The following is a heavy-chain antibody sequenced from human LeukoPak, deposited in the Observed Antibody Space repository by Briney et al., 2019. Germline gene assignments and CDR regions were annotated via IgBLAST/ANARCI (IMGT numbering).Heavy chain of an antibody. CDR2: IYYSGST. D-gene: IGHD3-3*01. CDR1: GGSISSSSYY. Sequence: SETLSLTCTVSGGSISSSSYYWGWIRQPPGKGLEWIGSIYYSGSTYYNPSLKSRVTISVDTSKNQFSLKLSSVTAADTAVYYCARQDGITIFGVVIIGDNWFDPWGQGTLVTVSS. CDR3: ARQDGITIFGVVIIGDNWFDP. V-gene: IGHV4-39*01. J-gene: IGHJ5*02.